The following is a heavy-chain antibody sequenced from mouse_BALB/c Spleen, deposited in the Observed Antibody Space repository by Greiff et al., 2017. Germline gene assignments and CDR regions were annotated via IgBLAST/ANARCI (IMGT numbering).Heavy chain of an antibody. V-gene: IGHV5-17*02. Sequence: EVQRVESGGGLVQPGGSRKLSCAASGFTFSSFGMHWVRQAPEKGLEWVAYISSGSSTIYYADTVKGRFTISRDNPKNTLFLQMTSLRSEDTAMYYCARSRDIYDGYYYAMDYWGQGTSVTVSS. CDR1: GFTFSSFG. D-gene: IGHD2-3*01. CDR2: ISSGSSTI. J-gene: IGHJ4*01. CDR3: ARSRDIYDGYYYAMDY.